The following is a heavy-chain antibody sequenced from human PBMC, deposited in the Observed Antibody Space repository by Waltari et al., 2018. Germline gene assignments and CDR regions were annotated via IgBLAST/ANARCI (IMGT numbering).Heavy chain of an antibody. CDR3: ARVARKTYSSPIPGRDYYYGMDV. CDR2: IKSDGSDT. Sequence: EEQLVESGGGLIQPGESLRVSCAVSGFTFSRYWMNWVRQAPGKGLLWGARIKSDGSDTSYADSVKGRFTISRDNARNTVYLQMKSLRAEDTAVYYCARVARKTYSSPIPGRDYYYGMDVWGLGTTVTVSS. CDR1: GFTFSRYW. J-gene: IGHJ6*02. D-gene: IGHD2-2*01. V-gene: IGHV3-74*01.